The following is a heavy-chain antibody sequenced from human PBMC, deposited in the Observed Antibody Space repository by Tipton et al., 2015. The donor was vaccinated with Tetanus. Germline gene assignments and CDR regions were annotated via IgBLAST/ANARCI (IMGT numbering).Heavy chain of an antibody. CDR1: GGSVSSSTYY. D-gene: IGHD2-21*01. Sequence: TLSLTCTVSGGSVSSSTYYWVWIRQPPGKGLEWIGTIFYSGSTYHNPSLKSRVTLSVDVSKNQFSLRVSSVTAADTALYFCARDSHVGAPVVNCFDRWGLGTLVTVSS. CDR3: ARDSHVGAPVVNCFDR. CDR2: IFYSGST. V-gene: IGHV4-39*02. J-gene: IGHJ4*02.